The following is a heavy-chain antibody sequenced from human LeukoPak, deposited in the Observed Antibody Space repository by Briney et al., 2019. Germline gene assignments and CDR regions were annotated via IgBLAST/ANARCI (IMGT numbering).Heavy chain of an antibody. CDR2: SYPGDTTT. D-gene: IGHD5-24*01. CDR3: AREGGGYNGWFDP. CDR1: GYSFTSYW. Sequence: GQSLKISCKGSGYSFTSYWMGWVRQMPGKGLGWMGISYPGDTTTRDSPAIQGQATISADNYISTAHLQWSRLKAADTANYYWAREGGGYNGWFDPWGQGTLVMVSS. V-gene: IGHV5-51*01. J-gene: IGHJ5*02.